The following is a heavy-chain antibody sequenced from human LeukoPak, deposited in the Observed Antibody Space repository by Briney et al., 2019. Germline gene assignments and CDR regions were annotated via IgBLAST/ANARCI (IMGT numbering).Heavy chain of an antibody. CDR1: RFTFSSYE. CDR2: ISSSGSTI. J-gene: IGHJ4*02. Sequence: GGSLRLSCAASRFTFSSYEMNWVRQAPGKGLEWVSYISSSGSTIYYADSVKGRFTISRDNAKNSLYLQMNRLRAEDTAVYYCARVGYSSSWYRKYYFDYWGQGTLVTVSS. CDR3: ARVGYSSSWYRKYYFDY. D-gene: IGHD6-13*01. V-gene: IGHV3-48*03.